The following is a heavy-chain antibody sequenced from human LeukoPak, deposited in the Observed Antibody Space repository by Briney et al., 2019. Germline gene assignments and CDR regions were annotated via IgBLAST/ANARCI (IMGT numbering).Heavy chain of an antibody. V-gene: IGHV4-34*12. Sequence: SETLSLTCAVYGYSLTNHHWIWIRQPPGRGLEWIGEIMHTGSTNYNPSLKSRVTISVDTSKNQFFLNLTSVTAADTAVYYCARGPAAVHPWGQGTLVTVSS. CDR3: ARGPAAVHP. D-gene: IGHD6-13*01. CDR2: IMHTGST. J-gene: IGHJ5*02. CDR1: GYSLTNHH.